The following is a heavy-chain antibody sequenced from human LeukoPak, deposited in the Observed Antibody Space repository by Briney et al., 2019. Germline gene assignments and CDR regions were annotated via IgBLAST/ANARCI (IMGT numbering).Heavy chain of an antibody. CDR1: GGSFSGYY. J-gene: IGHJ4*02. D-gene: IGHD5-18*01. V-gene: IGHV4-34*01. CDR3: ATRGMVDTAMDDY. Sequence: SETLSLTCAVYGGSFSGYYWSWIRQPPGKGLEWIGEINHSGSTNHNPSLKSRVTISVDTSKNQFSLKLSSVTAADTAVYYCATRGMVDTAMDDYWGQGTLVTVSS. CDR2: INHSGST.